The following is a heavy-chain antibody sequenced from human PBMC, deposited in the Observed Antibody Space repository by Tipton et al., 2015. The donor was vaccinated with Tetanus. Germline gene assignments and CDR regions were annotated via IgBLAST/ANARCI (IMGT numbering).Heavy chain of an antibody. CDR1: GGSVRSGDYS. Sequence: LRLSCTVSGGSVRSGDYSWNWIRQPPGKGLEWIGYIYYSGSTNYNPPLKSRVTISVDTSKNQFSLKLSSVTAADTAVYYCARGTGDYWGQGTLVTVSS. CDR2: IYYSGST. CDR3: ARGTGDY. V-gene: IGHV4-61*08. J-gene: IGHJ4*02. D-gene: IGHD1-14*01.